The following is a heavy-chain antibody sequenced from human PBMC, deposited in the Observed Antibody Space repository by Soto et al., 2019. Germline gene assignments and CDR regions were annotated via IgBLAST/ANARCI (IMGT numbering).Heavy chain of an antibody. CDR1: GFTFSYYW. J-gene: IGHJ3*01. Sequence: EVRLVESEGGLVQPGGSLSLSCAASGFTFSYYWMHWVRQAPGQWLLWVSRIHSDGSSTTYADSVKGRFTISRDNAKNTVSLQMNSLRVEDTGVYFCARGDRGAFDLWGQGTMVTVSS. CDR3: ARGDRGAFDL. CDR2: IHSDGSST. V-gene: IGHV3-74*01. D-gene: IGHD2-21*02.